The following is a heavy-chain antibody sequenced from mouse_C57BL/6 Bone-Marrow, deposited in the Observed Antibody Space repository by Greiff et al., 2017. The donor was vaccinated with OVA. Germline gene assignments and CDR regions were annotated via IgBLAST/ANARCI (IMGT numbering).Heavy chain of an antibody. CDR3: ARIYYGSSYWYFDV. Sequence: QVQLQQPGAELVMPGASVKLSCKASGYTFTSYWMHWVKQRPGQGLEWIGEIDPSDSYTNYNQKFKGKSTLPVDKSSSTAYMQIRSLTSEDTAVYDCARIYYGSSYWYFDVWGTGTTVTVSS. D-gene: IGHD1-1*01. V-gene: IGHV1-69*01. CDR1: GYTFTSYW. CDR2: IDPSDSYT. J-gene: IGHJ1*03.